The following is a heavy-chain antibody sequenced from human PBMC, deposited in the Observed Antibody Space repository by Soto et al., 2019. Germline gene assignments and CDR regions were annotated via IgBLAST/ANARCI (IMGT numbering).Heavy chain of an antibody. D-gene: IGHD1-26*01. V-gene: IGHV5-51*01. J-gene: IGHJ6*02. CDR2: IYPGDSDT. Sequence: GEALKISCKRSGYSFTSYRIGRVRQMPGKGLEWMGIIYPGDSDTRYSPSFQGQVTISADKSISTAYLQWSSLKASDTAMYYCARQGGVGATPVDVWGQGTTVTVSS. CDR3: ARQGGVGATPVDV. CDR1: GYSFTSYR.